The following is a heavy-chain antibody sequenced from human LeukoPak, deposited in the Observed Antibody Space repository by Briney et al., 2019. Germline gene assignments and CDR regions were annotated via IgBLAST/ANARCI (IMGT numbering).Heavy chain of an antibody. J-gene: IGHJ6*03. D-gene: IGHD3-22*01. CDR2: IIHILGTA. Sequence: ASVKVSCKASGYTFTGYYMHWVRQAPGQGLEWMGWIIHILGTANYAQKFQGRVTITRNTSISTAYMELSSPRSEDTAVYYCARERYYDSTRRAYCYCYIDVWGKGTTVTVSS. V-gene: IGHV1-2*02. CDR3: ARERYYDSTRRAYCYCYIDV. CDR1: GYTFTGYY.